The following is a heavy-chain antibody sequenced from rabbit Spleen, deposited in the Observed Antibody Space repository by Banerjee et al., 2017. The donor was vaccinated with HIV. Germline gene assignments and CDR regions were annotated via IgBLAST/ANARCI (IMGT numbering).Heavy chain of an antibody. CDR3: ARDVDTIYFRLGL. J-gene: IGHJ4*01. CDR2: IYISGGST. CDR1: GFSFSSYYY. V-gene: IGHV1S40*01. D-gene: IGHD1-1*01. Sequence: QSLEESGGDLVKPGASLTLTCTASGFSFSSYYYMCWVRQAPGKGLEWIACIYISGGSTFYANWAKGRFTISETSSTTVTLQMTSLTAADTATYFCARDVDTIYFRLGLWGPGTLVTVS.